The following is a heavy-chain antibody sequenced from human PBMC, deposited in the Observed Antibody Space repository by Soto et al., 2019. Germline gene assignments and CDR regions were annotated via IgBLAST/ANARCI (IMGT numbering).Heavy chain of an antibody. CDR2: IIPIFGTA. CDR1: GGTFSSYA. V-gene: IGHV1-69*13. J-gene: IGHJ6*02. Sequence: GASVKVSCKASGGTFSSYAISWVRQAPGQGLEWMGGIIPIFGTANYAQKFQGRVTITADESTSTAYMELSSLRSEDTAVYYCASPGSWSGYYTRMNYYYYGMDVWGQGTTVTVS. CDR3: ASPGSWSGYYTRMNYYYYGMDV. D-gene: IGHD3-3*01.